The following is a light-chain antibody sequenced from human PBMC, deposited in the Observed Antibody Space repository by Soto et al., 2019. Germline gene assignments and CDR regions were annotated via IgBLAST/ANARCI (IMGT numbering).Light chain of an antibody. CDR2: EVS. CDR1: SSDVGSYNL. J-gene: IGLJ1*01. CDR3: CSYAGSSTSYV. Sequence: QSVLTQPASVSGSPGQSITISCTGTSSDVGSYNLVSWYQQHPGKAPKLMIYEVSKRPSGVSNRFSGSKSGNTASLTISGLQAEYEADYYCCSYAGSSTSYVFGTGTKVT. V-gene: IGLV2-23*02.